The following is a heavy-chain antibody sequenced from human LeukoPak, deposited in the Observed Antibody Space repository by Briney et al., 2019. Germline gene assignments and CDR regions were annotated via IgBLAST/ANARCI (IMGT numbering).Heavy chain of an antibody. J-gene: IGHJ4*02. CDR3: ARAPPGCSSTSCYATRFDY. D-gene: IGHD2-2*01. CDR2: IYYSGST. CDR1: GGSISSGDYY. Sequence: SETLSLTCTVSGGSISSGDYYWSWIRQPPGKGLEWIGYIYYSGSTYYNPSLKSRVTISVDTSKNQFSLKLSSVTAADTAVYYCARAPPGCSSTSCYATRFDYWGQGTLVTVSS. V-gene: IGHV4-30-4*01.